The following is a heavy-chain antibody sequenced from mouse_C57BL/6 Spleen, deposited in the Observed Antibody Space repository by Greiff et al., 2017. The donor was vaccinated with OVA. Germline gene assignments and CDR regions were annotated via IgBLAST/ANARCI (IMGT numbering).Heavy chain of an antibody. Sequence: VKLQESGAELVRPGASVKLSCKASGYTFTDYYINWVKQRPGQGLEWIARIYPGSGNTYYNEKFKGKATLTAEKSSSTAYMQLSSLTSEDSAVYFCAREGEIYYYGSKGGDYFDYWGQGTTLTVSS. J-gene: IGHJ2*01. D-gene: IGHD1-1*01. CDR1: GYTFTDYY. V-gene: IGHV1-76*01. CDR3: AREGEIYYYGSKGGDYFDY. CDR2: IYPGSGNT.